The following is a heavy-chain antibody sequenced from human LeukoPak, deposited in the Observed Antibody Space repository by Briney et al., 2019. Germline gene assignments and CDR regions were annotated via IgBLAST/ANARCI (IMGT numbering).Heavy chain of an antibody. CDR2: IYYSGST. D-gene: IGHD1-1*01. J-gene: IGHJ5*02. Sequence: SQTLSLTCTVSGGSISSGDYYWSWIRRPPGKGLEWIGYIYYSGSTYYNPSLKSRVTISVDTSKNQFSLKLSSVTAADTAVYYCARDRGTGTRFDPWGQGTLVTVSS. CDR3: ARDRGTGTRFDP. CDR1: GGSISSGDYY. V-gene: IGHV4-30-4*08.